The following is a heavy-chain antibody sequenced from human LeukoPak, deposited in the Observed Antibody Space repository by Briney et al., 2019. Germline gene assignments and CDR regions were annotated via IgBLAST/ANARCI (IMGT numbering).Heavy chain of an antibody. J-gene: IGHJ6*02. V-gene: IGHV1-69*04. D-gene: IGHD3-9*01. CDR2: IIPILGIA. CDR3: ARVGYDILTGYYTSGYGMDV. Sequence: GASVKVSCKASGGTFSSYAISWVRQAPGQGLEWMGRIIPILGIANYAQKFQGRVTITAGKSTSTAYMELSSLRSEDTAVYYCARVGYDILTGYYTSGYGMDVWGQGTTVTVSS. CDR1: GGTFSSYA.